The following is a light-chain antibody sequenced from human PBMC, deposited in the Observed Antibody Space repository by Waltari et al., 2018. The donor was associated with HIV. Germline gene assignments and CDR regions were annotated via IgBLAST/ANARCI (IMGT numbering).Light chain of an antibody. J-gene: IGKJ4*01. CDR2: HSS. CDR1: QNVDDK. V-gene: IGKV3D-15*01. Sequence: TQSPATISVSPGGRVTVSCRASQNVDDKLAWYQQKPGQSPRLLIYHSSVRAAGVPTRFGGAGSATNFTLTITSLQSEYFALYFCQQYHHWPPLTFGGGSRVELK. CDR3: QQYHHWPPLT.